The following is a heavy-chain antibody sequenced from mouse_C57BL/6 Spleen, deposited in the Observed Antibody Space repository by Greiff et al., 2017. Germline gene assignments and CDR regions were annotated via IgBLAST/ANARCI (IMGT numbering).Heavy chain of an antibody. Sequence: QVQLQQPGAELVKPGASVKLSCKASGYTFTSYWMHWVKQRPGQGLEWIGMIHPNSGSTNYNEKFKSKATLTVDKSSSTAYMQLSSLTSEDSAVYYCAREGYYGSSLFDYWGQGTTLTVSS. CDR3: AREGYYGSSLFDY. J-gene: IGHJ2*01. CDR2: IHPNSGST. V-gene: IGHV1-64*01. D-gene: IGHD1-1*01. CDR1: GYTFTSYW.